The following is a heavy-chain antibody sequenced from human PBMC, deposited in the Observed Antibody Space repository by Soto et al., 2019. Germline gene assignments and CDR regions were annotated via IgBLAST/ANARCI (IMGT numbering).Heavy chain of an antibody. D-gene: IGHD2-8*01. CDR3: AREITYCANGVCSASNWFDP. J-gene: IGHJ5*02. CDR2: IYYSGST. Sequence: SETLSLTCTVSGDSVSSGSYYWSWIRQPPGKGLEWLGYIYYSGSTNYNPALKSRVTISLDTPKNQFSLNLSSVTAADTAVYYCAREITYCANGVCSASNWFDPWGQGTLVTVSS. CDR1: GDSVSSGSYY. V-gene: IGHV4-61*01.